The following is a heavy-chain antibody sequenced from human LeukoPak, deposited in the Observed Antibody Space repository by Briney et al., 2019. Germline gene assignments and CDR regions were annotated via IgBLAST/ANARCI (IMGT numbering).Heavy chain of an antibody. Sequence: ASVKVSCKASGYNFVGYGISWVRQAPGQGLEWMGWISGQNDDTKYAQKFQGRFTMTEDSSTDTAYMELSSLTSEDTAVYYCATEEAGSDYIELAYWGQGTLVTVSS. D-gene: IGHD4-11*01. CDR1: GYNFVGYG. CDR2: ISGQNDDT. J-gene: IGHJ4*02. V-gene: IGHV1-18*01. CDR3: ATEEAGSDYIELAY.